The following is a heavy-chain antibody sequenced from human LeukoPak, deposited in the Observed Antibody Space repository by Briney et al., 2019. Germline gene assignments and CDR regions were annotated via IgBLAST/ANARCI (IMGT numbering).Heavy chain of an antibody. CDR2: ISNNGGYT. J-gene: IGHJ4*02. CDR1: GGSISSSN. Sequence: ETLSLTCAVSGGSISSSNWWSWVRQPPGKGLEWVSAISNNGGYTYYADSVQGRFTISRDNSKSTLCLQMNSLRAEDTAVYYCAKQLGYCSDGSCYFPYWGQGTLVTVSS. CDR3: AKQLGYCSDGSCYFPY. D-gene: IGHD2-15*01. V-gene: IGHV3-23*01.